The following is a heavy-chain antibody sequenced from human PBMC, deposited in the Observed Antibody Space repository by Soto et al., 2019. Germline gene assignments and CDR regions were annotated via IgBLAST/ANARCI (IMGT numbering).Heavy chain of an antibody. Sequence: EVQLFESGGGLVQPGGSLRLSCAASGFTFSSFAMSWVRQATGKGLEWVSGISGGGITHYSNSVKGRFTISRDNSKNMVYLEMTTLRAEDTALYYCAKGANYVGLFDSWGQGTLVTVST. J-gene: IGHJ5*01. D-gene: IGHD3-16*01. CDR2: ISGGGIT. V-gene: IGHV3-23*01. CDR3: AKGANYVGLFDS. CDR1: GFTFSSFA.